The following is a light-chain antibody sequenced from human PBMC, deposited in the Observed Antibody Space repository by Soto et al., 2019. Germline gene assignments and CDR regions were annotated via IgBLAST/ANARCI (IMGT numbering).Light chain of an antibody. J-gene: IGKJ4*01. Sequence: EIVMTQSPATLSVSPGERATLSCRASQSVSSNLAWYQQKPGQAPRLLIYGASTRATGVPARLSGSGSGTEFTLTISSLQSEDFAVYYCQQYNNWPLLFGGGTKVEIK. V-gene: IGKV3-15*01. CDR1: QSVSSN. CDR3: QQYNNWPLL. CDR2: GAS.